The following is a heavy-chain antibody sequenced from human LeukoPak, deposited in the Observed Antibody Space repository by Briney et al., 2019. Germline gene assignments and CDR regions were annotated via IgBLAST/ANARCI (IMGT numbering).Heavy chain of an antibody. J-gene: IGHJ4*02. D-gene: IGHD5-18*01. Sequence: NTSETLSLTCTVSGGSISSSSYYWYWIRQPPGKGLEWIGSIYYSGSTYYNPSPKSRVTISVDTSKNQFSLKLNSVTAADTAVFYCASGEYTYGFPPFDYWGQGTLVTVSS. V-gene: IGHV4-39*01. CDR2: IYYSGST. CDR3: ASGEYTYGFPPFDY. CDR1: GGSISSSSYY.